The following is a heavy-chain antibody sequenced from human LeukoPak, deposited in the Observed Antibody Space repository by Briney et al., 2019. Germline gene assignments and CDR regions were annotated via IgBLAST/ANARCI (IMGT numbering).Heavy chain of an antibody. V-gene: IGHV4-59*01. J-gene: IGHJ3*02. CDR2: IYYSGST. D-gene: IGHD3-10*01. CDR3: ARFTYYYGSRSNDAFDI. Sequence: SETLSLTCTVSGGSISSYYCSWIRQPPGKGLEWIGYIYYSGSTNYNPSLKSRVTISVDTSKNQFSLKLSSVTAADTAVYYCARFTYYYGSRSNDAFDIWGQGTMVTVSS. CDR1: GGSISSYY.